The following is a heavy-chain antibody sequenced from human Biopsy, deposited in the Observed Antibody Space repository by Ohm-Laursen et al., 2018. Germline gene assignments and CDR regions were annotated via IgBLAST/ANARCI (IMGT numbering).Heavy chain of an antibody. CDR1: GFTVSDNH. Sequence: SLRLSCAASGFTVSDNHISWIRQAPGKGLQWVSLIYSDGNTYYAGSVKGRFTISRDIPRNTLYLQMNSLRAEDTAVYYCARGPGKLWSGYYTWGQGSLVSVSS. D-gene: IGHD3-3*01. CDR2: IYSDGNT. V-gene: IGHV3-53*01. CDR3: ARGPGKLWSGYYT. J-gene: IGHJ5*02.